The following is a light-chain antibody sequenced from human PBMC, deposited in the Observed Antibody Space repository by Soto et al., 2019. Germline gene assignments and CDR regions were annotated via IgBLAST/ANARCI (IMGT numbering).Light chain of an antibody. J-gene: IGKJ1*01. CDR3: QQYNNYSPT. CDR2: DAS. Sequence: DIQMTQSPSTLSASVGDRVTITCRASQSISSWLAWYQQKPGKAPKLLIYDASSLESGVPSRFSCSGSGTEFTLTISSLQPNDFATSYCQQYNNYSPTFGQGTNVEI. V-gene: IGKV1-5*01. CDR1: QSISSW.